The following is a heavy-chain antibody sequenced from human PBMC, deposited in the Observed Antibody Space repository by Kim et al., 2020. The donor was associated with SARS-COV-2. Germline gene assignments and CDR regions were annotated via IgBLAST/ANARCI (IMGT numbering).Heavy chain of an antibody. CDR3: ARGRRSY. CDR2: DGSEK. Sequence: DGSEKYYVDSVKGRFTISRDNAKNSLYLQMNSLRAEDTAVYYCARGRRSYWGQGTLVTVSS. V-gene: IGHV3-7*01. D-gene: IGHD3-3*01. J-gene: IGHJ4*02.